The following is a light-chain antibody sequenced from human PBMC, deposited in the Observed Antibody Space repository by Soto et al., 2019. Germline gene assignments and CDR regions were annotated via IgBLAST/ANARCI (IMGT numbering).Light chain of an antibody. J-gene: IGLJ3*02. V-gene: IGLV2-14*01. CDR2: EVS. CDR1: SRDIGGYNW. Sequence: QSALTQPASVSGSPGQSITISCAGTSRDIGGYNWVSWYQQHPGKAPQLIIFEVSNRPSGVSNRFSGSKSGNTASLTISGLQADDEADYYCTSYTSTTCVLGGGTKLTVL. CDR3: TSYTSTTCV.